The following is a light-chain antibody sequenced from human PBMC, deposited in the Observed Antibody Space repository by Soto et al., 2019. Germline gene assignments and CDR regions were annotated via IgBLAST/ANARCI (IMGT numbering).Light chain of an antibody. CDR1: ARLLHKNGYNY. Sequence: IVMTQSPLSLSVTPGEAASISCMSSARLLHKNGYNYVDWYMQKPGQSPQLLIYLGSNRASGVPDRFSGRGSDTYFTLEISRVEADDVGVYYCMQPLENFRTFGQGTKVDIK. CDR3: MQPLENFRT. CDR2: LGS. J-gene: IGKJ1*01. V-gene: IGKV2-28*01.